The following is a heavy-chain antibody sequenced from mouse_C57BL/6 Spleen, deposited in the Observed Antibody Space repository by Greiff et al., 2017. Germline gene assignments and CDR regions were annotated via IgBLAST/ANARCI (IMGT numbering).Heavy chain of an antibody. V-gene: IGHV1-53*01. Sequence: QVQLQQPGTELVKPGASVKLSCKASGYTFTSYWMHWVKQRPGQGLEWIGIINPSNGGTNYNEKFKSKATLTVDKSSSTAYMQLSSLTSEDSAVYYCARGSNWDDHWYFDVWGTGTTVTVSS. D-gene: IGHD4-1*01. J-gene: IGHJ1*03. CDR2: INPSNGGT. CDR3: ARGSNWDDHWYFDV. CDR1: GYTFTSYW.